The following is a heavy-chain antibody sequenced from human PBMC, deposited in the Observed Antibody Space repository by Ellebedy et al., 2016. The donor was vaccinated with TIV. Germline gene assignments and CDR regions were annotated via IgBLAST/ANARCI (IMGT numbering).Heavy chain of an antibody. D-gene: IGHD3-10*01. CDR1: GFTFSSYG. J-gene: IGHJ6*02. V-gene: IGHV3-30*18. Sequence: GESLKISXAASGFTFSSYGMHWVRQAPGKGLEWVAVISYDGSNKYYADSVKGRFTISRDNSKNTLYLQMNSLRAEDTAVYYCAKDTITMVRGATSTYYYGMDVWGQGTTVTVSS. CDR3: AKDTITMVRGATSTYYYGMDV. CDR2: ISYDGSNK.